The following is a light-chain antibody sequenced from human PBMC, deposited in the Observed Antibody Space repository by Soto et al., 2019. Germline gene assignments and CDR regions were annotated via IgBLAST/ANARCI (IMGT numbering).Light chain of an antibody. CDR1: QSVSSY. J-gene: IGKJ4*01. Sequence: EIVLTQSPATLSLSPGERATLSCRASQSVSSYLAWYQQKPGQAPRLLIYDASNRATGIPARFSGSGSGTDFTLTISSLEPEDYAVYYCQQRSNWPDPLTFGGGTKVEIK. V-gene: IGKV3-11*01. CDR2: DAS. CDR3: QQRSNWPDPLT.